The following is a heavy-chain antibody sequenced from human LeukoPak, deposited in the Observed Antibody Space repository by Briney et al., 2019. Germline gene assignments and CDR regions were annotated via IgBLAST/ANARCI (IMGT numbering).Heavy chain of an antibody. CDR1: GGSIRSYY. Sequence: SETLSLTCTVSGGSIRSYYWSWIRQPPGKGLEWIGYMYYTGSTNYNPSLKSRVTISVDTSKNQFSLKLSSVTAADTAVYYCASQGIAAAGTQNWFDPWGQGTLVTVSS. CDR2: MYYTGST. J-gene: IGHJ5*02. D-gene: IGHD6-13*01. CDR3: ASQGIAAAGTQNWFDP. V-gene: IGHV4-59*12.